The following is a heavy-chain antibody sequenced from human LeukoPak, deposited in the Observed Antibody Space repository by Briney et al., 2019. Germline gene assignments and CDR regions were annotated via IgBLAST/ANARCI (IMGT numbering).Heavy chain of an antibody. CDR2: ISGSDGST. CDR1: GFTFSTYA. CDR3: AKGSSPLGHFDY. D-gene: IGHD6-13*01. Sequence: GGSLRLSCAASGFTFSTYAMSWVRQAPGKGLEWVSGISGSDGSTYYADSVKGRFTISRDNSKNTLYLRMNSLRVEDTAVNYCAKGSSPLGHFDYWGQGTLVTVSS. J-gene: IGHJ4*02. V-gene: IGHV3-23*01.